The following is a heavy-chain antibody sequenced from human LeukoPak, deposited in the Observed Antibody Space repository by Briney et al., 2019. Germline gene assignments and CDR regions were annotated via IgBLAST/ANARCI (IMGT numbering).Heavy chain of an antibody. Sequence: SETLSLTCAVYGGSFSGYYWSWIRQPPGKGLEWIGETNHSGSTNYNPSLKSRVTISVDTSKNQFSLRLSSVTAADTAIYYCARGRDSYGGNSGGAFDYWGQGTLVTVSS. CDR1: GGSFSGYY. D-gene: IGHD4-23*01. CDR3: ARGRDSYGGNSGGAFDY. V-gene: IGHV4-34*01. CDR2: TNHSGST. J-gene: IGHJ4*02.